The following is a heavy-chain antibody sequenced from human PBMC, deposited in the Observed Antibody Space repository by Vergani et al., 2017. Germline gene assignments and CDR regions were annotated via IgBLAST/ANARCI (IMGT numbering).Heavy chain of an antibody. CDR1: GGSMIGYY. CDR2: MYHSGST. Sequence: QVRLQESGPGLVKPSETLSLTCSVSGGSMIGYYWSWIRQPPGKELEWIGYMYHSGSTHYNPSLETRVTISVDTSKNQFSLKLNSVTAADTAVYYCGRVADFYGLGSRLLDLWVQGILVTVSS. V-gene: IGHV4-59*01. CDR3: GRVADFYGLGSRLLDL. J-gene: IGHJ5*02. D-gene: IGHD3-10*01.